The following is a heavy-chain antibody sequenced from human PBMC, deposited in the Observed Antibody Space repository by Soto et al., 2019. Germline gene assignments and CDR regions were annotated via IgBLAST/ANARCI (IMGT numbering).Heavy chain of an antibody. CDR2: IWYDGSNK. D-gene: IGHD3-3*01. CDR3: ARDWGITIFGVATYGMHV. Sequence: GGSLRLSCAASGFTFSSYGMHWVRQAPGKGLEWVAVIWYDGSNKYYADSVKGRFTISRDNSKNTLYLQMNSLRAEDTAVYYCARDWGITIFGVATYGMHVCGQGTQLTVS. V-gene: IGHV3-33*01. J-gene: IGHJ6*02. CDR1: GFTFSSYG.